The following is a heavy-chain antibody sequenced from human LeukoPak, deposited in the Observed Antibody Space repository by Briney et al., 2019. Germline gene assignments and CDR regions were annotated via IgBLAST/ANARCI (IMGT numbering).Heavy chain of an antibody. CDR3: ATLERASIAVAGTGGGWFDP. V-gene: IGHV4-59*01. CDR2: IYYSGGT. D-gene: IGHD6-19*01. J-gene: IGHJ5*02. CDR1: GGSISSYY. Sequence: SETLSLTCTVSGGSISSYYWSWIRQPPGKGLEWIGYIYYSGGTNYNPSLKSRVTISVDTSKNQFSLKLSSVTAADTAVYYCATLERASIAVAGTGGGWFDPWGQGTLVTVSS.